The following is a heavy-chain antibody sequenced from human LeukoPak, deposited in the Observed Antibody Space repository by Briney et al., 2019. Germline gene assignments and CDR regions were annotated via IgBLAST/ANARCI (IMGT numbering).Heavy chain of an antibody. D-gene: IGHD2-21*02. V-gene: IGHV3-23*01. CDR2: ISSSGANT. J-gene: IGHJ4*02. CDR1: GFTFSSSA. CDR3: AKRDRPCSGDCSAPYYFDY. Sequence: PGGSLRLSCAASGFTFSSSAMSWVRQAPGKGLEWVSSISSSGANTYYADSVKGRFTISKDNSKNTLYLQMSSLRVEDTAVYYCAKRDRPCSGDCSAPYYFDYWGQGTLVTVSS.